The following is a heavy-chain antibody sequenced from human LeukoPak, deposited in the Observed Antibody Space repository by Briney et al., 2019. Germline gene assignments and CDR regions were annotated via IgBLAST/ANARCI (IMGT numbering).Heavy chain of an antibody. Sequence: GGSLRLSCAASGFTFSSYGMHWVRQAPGKGLEWVANIKQDGSEKYYVDSVKGRFTISRDNAENSLYLQMNNLRVDDTAVYYCARDRGGLPYWGQGTLVTVSS. CDR3: ARDRGGLPY. CDR2: IKQDGSEK. CDR1: GFTFSSYG. V-gene: IGHV3-7*04. J-gene: IGHJ4*02. D-gene: IGHD5-18*01.